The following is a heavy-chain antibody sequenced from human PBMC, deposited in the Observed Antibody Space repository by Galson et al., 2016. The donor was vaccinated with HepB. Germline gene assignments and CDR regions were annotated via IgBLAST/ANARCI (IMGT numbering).Heavy chain of an antibody. Sequence: SVKVSCKASGYSFTSLYLHWLRQAPGQGLEWMGIMNPSGGSAVYAQKFQGRVTMTRDTSTSTMYMELTSPRSEDTAVYYCARDITGTLYFDYWGQGTLVTVSS. CDR3: ARDITGTLYFDY. D-gene: IGHD1-7*01. CDR1: GYSFTSLY. CDR2: MNPSGGSA. V-gene: IGHV1-46*01. J-gene: IGHJ4*02.